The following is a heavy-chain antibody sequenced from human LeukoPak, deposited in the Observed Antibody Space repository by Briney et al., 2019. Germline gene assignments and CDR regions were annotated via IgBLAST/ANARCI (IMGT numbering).Heavy chain of an antibody. J-gene: IGHJ4*02. V-gene: IGHV4-38-2*02. Sequence: SETLSLTCTVSGYSISSGYYWGWIRQPPGKGLEWVANIYRDGNTYYSPSLKSRVTISVDTSENQFSLKLSSVTAADTAVYYCARGPEMTTVTSPFDYWGQGTLVTVSS. CDR3: ARGPEMTTVTSPFDY. CDR2: IYRDGNT. D-gene: IGHD4-17*01. CDR1: GYSISSGYY.